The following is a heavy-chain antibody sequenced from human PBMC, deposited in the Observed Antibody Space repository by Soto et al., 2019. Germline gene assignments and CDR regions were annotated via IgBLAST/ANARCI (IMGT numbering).Heavy chain of an antibody. CDR3: AKVHYYDGGGSYHYYGMDV. CDR2: ISGSGGST. CDR1: GFPFINYA. Sequence: PGGSLRLSCAAAGFPFINYAMSWVRQAPGKGLEWVSAISGSGGSTYYADSANGRFTISRDNTKNTLYLQMNSLRADDTAVYYCAKVHYYDGGGSYHYYGMDVWGQGTTVTVSS. V-gene: IGHV3-23*01. D-gene: IGHD3-22*01. J-gene: IGHJ6*02.